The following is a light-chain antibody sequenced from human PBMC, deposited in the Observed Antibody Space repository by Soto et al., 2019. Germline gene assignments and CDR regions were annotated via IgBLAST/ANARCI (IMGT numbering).Light chain of an antibody. J-gene: IGLJ2*01. Sequence: QSVLTQPASVSGSPGQSITISCTGTSSDVGGYNYVSWYQQHPGKAPKLMIYEVSNRPSGVSNRFSGSKSGHTASLTISGLQAEDEADYYCSSYTSSSTGGVFGGGTKLTVL. CDR2: EVS. CDR1: SSDVGGYNY. V-gene: IGLV2-14*01. CDR3: SSYTSSSTGGV.